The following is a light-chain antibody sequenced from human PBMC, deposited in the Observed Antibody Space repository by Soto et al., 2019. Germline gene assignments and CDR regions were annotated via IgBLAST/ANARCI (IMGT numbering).Light chain of an antibody. CDR2: TDN. CDR1: GSNIGINT. Sequence: SVLTKPHSASGTPGQRVTISCSGSGSNIGINTVNWYQQVPGTAPKLLIYTDNQRPSGVPDRFSGSKSGTSASLAISGLQSEDEADYYCAAWDDSLNGLYVFGTGTKVTVL. J-gene: IGLJ1*01. V-gene: IGLV1-44*01. CDR3: AAWDDSLNGLYV.